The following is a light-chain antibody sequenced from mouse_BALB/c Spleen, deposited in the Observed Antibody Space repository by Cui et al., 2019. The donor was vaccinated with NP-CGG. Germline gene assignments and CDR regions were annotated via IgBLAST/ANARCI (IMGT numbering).Light chain of an antibody. Sequence: QAVLTQESALTTSPGETVTLTCRSSTGPVTTSNYANWVQGKPDHLFTGLIGGTNNRAPGVPARFSGSLIGDKAALTITGAQTEDEAIYFCALWYSNHWVFGGGTKLTVL. CDR1: TGPVTTSNY. CDR2: GTN. J-gene: IGLJ1*01. CDR3: ALWYSNHWV. V-gene: IGLV1*01.